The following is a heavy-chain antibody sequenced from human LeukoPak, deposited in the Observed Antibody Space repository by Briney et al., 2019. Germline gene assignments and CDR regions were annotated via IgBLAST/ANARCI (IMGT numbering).Heavy chain of an antibody. J-gene: IGHJ4*02. Sequence: GGSLRLSCAASGFTFTSYSMRWVRQAPGEGLEWVSAITASGGSTYYADSVKGRFTISRDNSKNTLYLQMDSLRAEDTALYYCAKHAARGTFDYWGQGTLVTVSS. CDR2: ITASGGST. CDR3: AKHAARGTFDY. V-gene: IGHV3-23*01. D-gene: IGHD6-13*01. CDR1: GFTFTSYS.